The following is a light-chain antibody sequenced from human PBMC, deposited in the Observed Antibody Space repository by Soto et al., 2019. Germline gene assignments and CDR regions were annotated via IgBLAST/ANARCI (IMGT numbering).Light chain of an antibody. CDR3: SSYTSSSTLGVV. V-gene: IGLV2-14*01. Sequence: QSALTQPASVSGSPGQSITISCTGTSSDVGGYNYVSWYQQHPGKAPKLMIYDVSNRPSGVSNRFSGSKSGNTASLTISGLQAEDEADDYCSSYTSSSTLGVVFGGGTQLTVL. J-gene: IGLJ2*01. CDR2: DVS. CDR1: SSDVGGYNY.